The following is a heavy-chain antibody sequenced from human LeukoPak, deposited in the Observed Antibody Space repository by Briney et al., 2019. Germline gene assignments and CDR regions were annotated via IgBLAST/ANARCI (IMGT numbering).Heavy chain of an antibody. CDR1: GHSIGNSRHY. J-gene: IGHJ4*02. V-gene: IGHV4-39*01. Sequence: SETLSLTCTVSGHSIGNSRHYWGWIRQPPGKGLEWIGSIYYSGSTYYNPSLKSRVTISVDTSKNQFSLKLSSVTAADTAVYYCARLDQPYWGQGTLVTVSS. D-gene: IGHD2-2*01. CDR3: ARLDQPY. CDR2: IYYSGST.